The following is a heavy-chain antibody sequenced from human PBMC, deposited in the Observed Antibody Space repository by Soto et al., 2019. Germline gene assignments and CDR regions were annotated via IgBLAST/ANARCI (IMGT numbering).Heavy chain of an antibody. CDR1: GFTFSSYA. CDR2: ISGSGGST. J-gene: IGHJ5*02. CDR3: AKYGAEWQLAGWFDP. D-gene: IGHD1-26*01. Sequence: PGGSLRLSCAASGFTFSSYAMSWVRQAPGKGLEWVSAISGSGGSTYYADSVKGRFTISRDNSKNTLYLQMNSLRAEDTAVYYCAKYGAEWQLAGWFDPWGQGTLVTVSS. V-gene: IGHV3-23*01.